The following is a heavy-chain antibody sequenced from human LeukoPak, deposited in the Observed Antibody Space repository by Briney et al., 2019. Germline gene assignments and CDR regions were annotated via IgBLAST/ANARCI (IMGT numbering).Heavy chain of an antibody. D-gene: IGHD3-22*01. CDR3: ARSVTSDDSSGYYYENLDFQH. CDR2: ISAYNGNT. V-gene: IGHV1-18*01. Sequence: ASVKVSCKASGYTFTSYGISWVRQAPGQGLEWVGWISAYNGNTNYAQKLQGRVTMTTDTSTSTAYMELRSLRSDDTAVYYCARSVTSDDSSGYYYENLDFQHWGQGTLVTVSS. CDR1: GYTFTSYG. J-gene: IGHJ1*01.